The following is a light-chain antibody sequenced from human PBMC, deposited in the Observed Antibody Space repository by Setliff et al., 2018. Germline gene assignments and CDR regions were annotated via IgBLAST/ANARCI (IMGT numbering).Light chain of an antibody. V-gene: IGLV2-8*01. Sequence: QSALTQPPSASGSPGQSVTISCTGTSNDVWGHNYVSWYQQHPGKAPQLIIYDVTKRPSGVPDRFSGSKSGNTASLTVSGLQAEDEADYYCSSYAESNICLCGTGTKVTV. CDR3: SSYAESNICL. CDR2: DVT. J-gene: IGLJ1*01. CDR1: SNDVWGHNY.